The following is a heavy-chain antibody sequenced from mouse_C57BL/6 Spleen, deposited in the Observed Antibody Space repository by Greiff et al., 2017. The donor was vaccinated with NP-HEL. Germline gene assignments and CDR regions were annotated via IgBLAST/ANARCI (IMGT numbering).Heavy chain of an antibody. V-gene: IGHV1-20*01. CDR3: ARSTLLLRYYFDY. D-gene: IGHD1-1*01. CDR2: INPYNGDT. CDR1: GYSFTGYF. Sequence: EVQLQQSGPELVKPGDSVKISCKASGYSFTGYFMNWVMQSHGKSLEWIGRINPYNGDTFYNQKFKGKATLTVDKSSSTAHMELRSLTSEDSAVYYCARSTLLLRYYFDYWGQGTTLTVSS. J-gene: IGHJ2*01.